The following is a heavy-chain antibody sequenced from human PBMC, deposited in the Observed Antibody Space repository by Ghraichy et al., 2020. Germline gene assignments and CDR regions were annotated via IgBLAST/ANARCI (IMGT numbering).Heavy chain of an antibody. J-gene: IGHJ4*02. CDR2: ISYSGST. D-gene: IGHD4-17*01. Sequence: SETLSLTCTVSGGSISSYYCSWIRQPPGKGLEWIGDISYSGSTYYNPSLRSRVAISVDTSKNQFSLKLSSVTAADTAMYYCARARAYGDYRIHGVLPDYWGQGTPVTVSS. CDR3: ARARAYGDYRIHGVLPDY. V-gene: IGHV4-59*01. CDR1: GGSISSYY.